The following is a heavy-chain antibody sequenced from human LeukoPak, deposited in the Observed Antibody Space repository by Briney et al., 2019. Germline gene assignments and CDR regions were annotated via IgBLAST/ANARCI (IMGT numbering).Heavy chain of an antibody. J-gene: IGHJ5*02. CDR2: VGGSGGST. D-gene: IGHD2-15*01. Sequence: GGSLRLSCAPSGLTLSSYAMSWVRQAPGKGLECVSVVGGSGGSTFYADSVKGRFTISRDNTKNTLYLQMNSLRAEDTAVYYCAKEGVLAATISNWFDPWGQGTLVTVSS. CDR3: AKEGVLAATISNWFDP. V-gene: IGHV3-23*01. CDR1: GLTLSSYA.